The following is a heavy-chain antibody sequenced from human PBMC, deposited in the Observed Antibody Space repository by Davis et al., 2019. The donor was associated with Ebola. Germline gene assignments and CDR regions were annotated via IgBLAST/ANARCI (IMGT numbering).Heavy chain of an antibody. J-gene: IGHJ4*02. CDR1: GGSISSYY. Sequence: PSETLSLTCTVSGGSISSYYWSWIRQPAGKGLEWIGRIYTSGSTNYNPSPKSRVTMSVDTSKNQFSLKLSSVTAADTAVYYCAREGRSGSYFSSFDYWGQGTLVTVSS. CDR2: IYTSGST. V-gene: IGHV4-4*07. CDR3: AREGRSGSYFSSFDY. D-gene: IGHD1-26*01.